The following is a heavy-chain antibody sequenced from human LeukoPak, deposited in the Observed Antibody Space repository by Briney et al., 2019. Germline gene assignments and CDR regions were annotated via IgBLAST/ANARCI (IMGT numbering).Heavy chain of an antibody. Sequence: SETLSLTCTVSGGSISSYYWTWIRQPAGKGLEWIGRIYTSGSTNYNPSLKSRVTMSVDTSKNQFSLKLSSVTAADTAVYYCARLNVVVPAAIIGNYYYMDVWGKGTTVTVSS. CDR1: GGSISSYY. V-gene: IGHV4-4*07. CDR2: IYTSGST. D-gene: IGHD2-2*02. CDR3: ARLNVVVPAAIIGNYYYMDV. J-gene: IGHJ6*03.